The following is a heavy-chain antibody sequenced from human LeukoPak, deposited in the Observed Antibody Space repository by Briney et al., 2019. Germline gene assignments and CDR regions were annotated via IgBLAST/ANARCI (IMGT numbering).Heavy chain of an antibody. Sequence: ASVKVSCKASGYTFTSYYMHWVRQAPGQGLEWMGGIIPIFGTANYAQKFQGRVTITADKSTSTAYMELSSLRSEDMAVYYCARSRGGIGSAFDIWGQGTMVTVSS. CDR2: IIPIFGTA. CDR1: GYTFTSYY. D-gene: IGHD1-26*01. V-gene: IGHV1-69*06. CDR3: ARSRGGIGSAFDI. J-gene: IGHJ3*02.